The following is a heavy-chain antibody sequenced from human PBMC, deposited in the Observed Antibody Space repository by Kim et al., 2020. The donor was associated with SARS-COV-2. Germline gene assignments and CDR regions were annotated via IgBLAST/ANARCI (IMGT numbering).Heavy chain of an antibody. V-gene: IGHV3-23*01. CDR3: AKYNHLAKQQLLYYFEY. CDR1: GFTFSSYA. Sequence: GGSLRLSCAASGFTFSSYAMSWVRQAPGKGLEWVSAISGSGGSTYYADSVKGRFTISRDNSKNTLYLQMNSLRAEDTAVYYCAKYNHLAKQQLLYYFEYLGQGTLVTVSP. J-gene: IGHJ4*02. D-gene: IGHD6-13*01. CDR2: ISGSGGST.